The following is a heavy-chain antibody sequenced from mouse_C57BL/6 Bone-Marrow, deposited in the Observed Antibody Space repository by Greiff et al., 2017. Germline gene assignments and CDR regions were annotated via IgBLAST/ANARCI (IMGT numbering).Heavy chain of an antibody. J-gene: IGHJ2*01. D-gene: IGHD2-3*01. CDR1: GYTFTSYW. V-gene: IGHV1-64*01. CDR3: ARRRLLFDY. Sequence: VQLQQPGAELVKPGASVKLSCKASGYTFTSYWMHWVKQRPGQGLEWIGMIHPNSGSTNYNEKFKSKATLTVDKSSSTTYMQHSSLTSEDSAVEYCARRRLLFDYWGQGTTLTVSS. CDR2: IHPNSGST.